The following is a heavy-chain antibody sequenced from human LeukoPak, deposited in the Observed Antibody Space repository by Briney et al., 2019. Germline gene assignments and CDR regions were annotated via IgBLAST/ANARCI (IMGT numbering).Heavy chain of an antibody. CDR1: GFTFSDYY. V-gene: IGHV3-11*01. CDR2: ISSSGSTI. CDR3: ARDGDYDFLTWFDP. D-gene: IGHD3-3*01. Sequence: GGSLRLSCAASGFTFSDYYMSWIRQAPGKGLEWVSYISSSGSTIYYADSVKGRFTISRDNAKNSLYLQMNSLRAEDTAVYYCARDGDYDFLTWFDPWGQGTLVTVSS. J-gene: IGHJ5*02.